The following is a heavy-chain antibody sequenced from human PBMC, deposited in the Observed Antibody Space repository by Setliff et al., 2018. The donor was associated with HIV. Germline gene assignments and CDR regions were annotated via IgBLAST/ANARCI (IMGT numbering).Heavy chain of an antibody. CDR3: ARDANYGSSGYDREYFDY. CDR1: RHTFTDYY. V-gene: IGHV1-2*02. Sequence: GASVKVSCKASRHTFTDYYIHWVRQAPGQGLEWMGWINFNSGGTNYAQVRDRVSMTRDTSISTVYMELTSLRSDDTAIYYCARDANYGSSGYDREYFDYWGQGTLVTVSS. D-gene: IGHD5-12*01. J-gene: IGHJ4*02. CDR2: INFNSGGT.